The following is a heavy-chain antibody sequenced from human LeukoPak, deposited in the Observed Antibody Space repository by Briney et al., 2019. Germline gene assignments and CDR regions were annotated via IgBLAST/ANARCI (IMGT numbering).Heavy chain of an antibody. V-gene: IGHV4-59*01. CDR1: GGSISSYY. Sequence: PSETLSLTCTVSGGSISSYYWSWIRQPPGKEREGVGLTYYSGSTNYNPSLKSRVTISVDTSRNQFSLKLSSVTAADTAVYYCARYARIAAAGKGYYFDYWGQGTLVTVSS. D-gene: IGHD6-13*01. CDR3: ARYARIAAAGKGYYFDY. J-gene: IGHJ4*02. CDR2: TYYSGST.